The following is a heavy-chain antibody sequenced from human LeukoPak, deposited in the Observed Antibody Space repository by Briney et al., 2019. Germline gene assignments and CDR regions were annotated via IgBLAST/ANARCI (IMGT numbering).Heavy chain of an antibody. J-gene: IGHJ4*02. CDR3: AKGRYSSGWTAYYFDY. V-gene: IGHV3-21*04. CDR1: GFTFSSYS. CDR2: ISSSSSYI. Sequence: GGSLRLSCAASGFTFSSYSMNWVRQAPGKGLEWVSSISSSSSYIYYADSVKGRFTISRDNAKNSLYLQMNSLRAEDTAVYYCAKGRYSSGWTAYYFDYWGQGTLVTVSP. D-gene: IGHD6-19*01.